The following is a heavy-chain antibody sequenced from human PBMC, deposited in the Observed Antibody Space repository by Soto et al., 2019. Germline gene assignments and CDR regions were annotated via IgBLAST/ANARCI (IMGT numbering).Heavy chain of an antibody. J-gene: IGHJ6*02. D-gene: IGHD3-3*01. CDR3: ARARWSHYYGMDV. V-gene: IGHV1-69*02. Sequence: QVQLVQSGAEVKKPGSSVKVSCKASGGTFSSYTISWVRQAPGQGLEWMGRIIPILGIANYAQKFQGRATIPADKSTSTAYMELSSLRSEDTAVYYCARARWSHYYGMDVWGQGTTVTVSS. CDR1: GGTFSSYT. CDR2: IIPILGIA.